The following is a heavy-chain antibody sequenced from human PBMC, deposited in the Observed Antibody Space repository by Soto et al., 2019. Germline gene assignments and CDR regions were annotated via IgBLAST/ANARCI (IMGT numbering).Heavy chain of an antibody. J-gene: IGHJ4*02. CDR1: GFTFSTYW. Sequence: EVQLVESGGGLVQPGGSLRLSCAASGFTFSTYWMSWVRQPPGKGLEWVANIKVDGSEIYYVDSVKGRFTISRDNSKNTLYLQMNSLRAEDTAVYYCAEDRIAARLPFDCWGQGTLVTVSS. CDR2: IKVDGSEI. V-gene: IGHV3-7*01. CDR3: AEDRIAARLPFDC. D-gene: IGHD6-6*01.